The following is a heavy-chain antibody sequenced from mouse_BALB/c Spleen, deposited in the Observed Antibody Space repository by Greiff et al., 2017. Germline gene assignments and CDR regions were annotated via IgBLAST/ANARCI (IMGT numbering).Heavy chain of an antibody. CDR1: GFTFSSYA. Sequence: EVKLVESGGGLVKPGGSLKLSCAASGFTFSSYAMSWVRQTPEKRLEWVASISSGGSTYYPDSVKGRFTISRDNARNILYLQMSSLRSEDTAMYYCARDAYYRYDFFDYWGQGTTLTVSS. J-gene: IGHJ2*01. V-gene: IGHV5-6-5*01. CDR2: ISSGGST. D-gene: IGHD2-14*01. CDR3: ARDAYYRYDFFDY.